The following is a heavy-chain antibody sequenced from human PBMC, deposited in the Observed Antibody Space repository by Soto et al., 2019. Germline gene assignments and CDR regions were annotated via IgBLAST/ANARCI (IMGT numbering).Heavy chain of an antibody. D-gene: IGHD2-15*01. CDR3: ATGIGYCSGGSCYPYYYYYGMDV. CDR2: IIPIFGTA. V-gene: IGHV1-69*01. J-gene: IGHJ6*02. CDR1: GGTFSSYA. Sequence: QVQVVQSGAEVKKPGSSVKVSCKASGGTFSSYAISWVRQAPGQGLEWMGGIIPIFGTANYAQKFQGRVTITADESTSTAYMELSSLRSEDTAVYYCATGIGYCSGGSCYPYYYYYGMDVWGQGTTVTVSS.